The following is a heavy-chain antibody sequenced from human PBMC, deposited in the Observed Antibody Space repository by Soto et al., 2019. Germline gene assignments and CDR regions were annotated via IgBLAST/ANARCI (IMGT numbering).Heavy chain of an antibody. CDR2: IYYNGNT. V-gene: IGHV4-59*08. D-gene: IGHD3-9*01. CDR3: ARHRSWTDSYYFDY. Sequence: SETLSLTCNVSGCSISGSFWSWIRQPPGKGLEWIGYIYYNGNTNYNPSLESRVTISVDTSKNQISLKLSSVTAADTAVYYCARHRSWTDSYYFDYWGQGTLVTVSS. CDR1: GCSISGSF. J-gene: IGHJ4*02.